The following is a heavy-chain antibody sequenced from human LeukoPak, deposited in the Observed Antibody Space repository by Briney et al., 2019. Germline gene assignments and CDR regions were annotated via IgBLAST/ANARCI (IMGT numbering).Heavy chain of an antibody. V-gene: IGHV1-2*02. CDR3: ASSSGVWGSYRYAFDI. Sequence: ASVKVSCKASGYTFTGYYMHWVRQAPGQGVEWMGWINPNSGGTNYAQKFQGRVTMTRDTSISTAYMELSRLRSDDTAVYYCASSSGVWGSYRYAFDIWGQGTMVTVSS. J-gene: IGHJ3*02. CDR1: GYTFTGYY. D-gene: IGHD3-16*02. CDR2: INPNSGGT.